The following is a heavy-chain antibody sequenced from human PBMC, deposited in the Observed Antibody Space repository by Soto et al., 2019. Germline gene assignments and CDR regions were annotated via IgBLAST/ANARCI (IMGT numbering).Heavy chain of an antibody. CDR2: IKSKTDGGTT. CDR3: TTDPEGQQLVSEGLYYYYGMDV. V-gene: IGHV3-15*07. J-gene: IGHJ6*02. D-gene: IGHD6-6*01. Sequence: PGGSLRLSCAASGFTFSNAWMNWVRQAPGKGLEWVGRIKSKTDGGTTDYAAPVKGRFTISRDDSKNTLYLQMNSLKTEDTAVYYCTTDPEGQQLVSEGLYYYYGMDVWGQGTTVTVSS. CDR1: GFTFSNAW.